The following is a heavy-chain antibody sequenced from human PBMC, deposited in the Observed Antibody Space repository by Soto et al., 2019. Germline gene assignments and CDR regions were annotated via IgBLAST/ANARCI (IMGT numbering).Heavy chain of an antibody. D-gene: IGHD6-13*01. V-gene: IGHV3-23*01. CDR1: GFTFSSYA. J-gene: IGHJ5*02. CDR2: ISGSGGTT. Sequence: EVQLLESGGGLVQPGGSLRLSCTGSGFTFSSYAMNWVRQAPGKGLECVSTISGSGGTTYYADSVKGRFTISRDNSKNTLYLQMSSLRAEDTAVYSCAQDGRAAAMYNWFDPWGQGTLVTVSS. CDR3: AQDGRAAAMYNWFDP.